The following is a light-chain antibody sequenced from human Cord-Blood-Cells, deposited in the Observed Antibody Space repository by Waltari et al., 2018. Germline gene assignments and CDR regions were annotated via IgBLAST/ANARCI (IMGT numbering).Light chain of an antibody. J-gene: IGKJ1*01. CDR3: QQYYSTPRT. V-gene: IGKV4-1*01. CDR1: QSVLYSSNNKNY. Sequence: DIVMTQSPGSLAVSLGERATINCKSSQSVLYSSNNKNYLAWYQQKPGQPPKLLIYWASTREYGVPDRFSGSGSGTDFTLTISSLQAEDVAVYYCQQYYSTPRTFGQGTKVEIK. CDR2: WAS.